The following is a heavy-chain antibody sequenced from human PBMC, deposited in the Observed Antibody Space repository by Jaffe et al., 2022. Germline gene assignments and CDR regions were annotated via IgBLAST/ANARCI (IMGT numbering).Heavy chain of an antibody. CDR2: IIPVFDSV. Sequence: QVQLVQSGADVKKPGSSVKVSCQASGGTFGSHAINWVRQAPGHGLEWMGGIIPVFDSVKYAQKFQGRLTINTDEFETTTYMELSSLRSEDTAVYYCTRSAFHDKIGYYYLDSWGQGTLLTVSS. V-gene: IGHV1-69*05. CDR1: GGTFGSHA. CDR3: TRSAFHDKIGYYYLDS. D-gene: IGHD3-22*01. J-gene: IGHJ4*02.